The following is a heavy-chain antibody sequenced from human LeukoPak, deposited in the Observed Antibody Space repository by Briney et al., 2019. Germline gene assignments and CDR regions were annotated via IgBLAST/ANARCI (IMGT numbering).Heavy chain of an antibody. CDR3: AKYTAYSTGWPSY. V-gene: IGHV3-23*01. D-gene: IGHD6-19*01. CDR1: GFTFNTYA. Sequence: GGSLRLSCAASGFTFNTYAMSWVRQAPGKGLEWVSNISGSGGSTYYADSVKGRFTISRDNSKNTLYLQMNSLRAEDTAVYYCAKYTAYSTGWPSYWGQGTLVTVS. J-gene: IGHJ4*02. CDR2: ISGSGGST.